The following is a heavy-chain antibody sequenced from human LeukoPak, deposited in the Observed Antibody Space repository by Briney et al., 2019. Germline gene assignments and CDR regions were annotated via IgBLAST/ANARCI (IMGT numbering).Heavy chain of an antibody. CDR1: GFTFDRYW. Sequence: GGSLRLSCAASGFTFDRYWMHWVRQTPGKKLVWVSRINQDGRYITYADSVQGRFTISRDTAKNTLFLQMNSLRAEDTAVYYCARESTVGGALQDWGQGALVTVSS. V-gene: IGHV3-74*01. J-gene: IGHJ4*02. CDR2: INQDGRYI. D-gene: IGHD4-23*01. CDR3: ARESTVGGALQD.